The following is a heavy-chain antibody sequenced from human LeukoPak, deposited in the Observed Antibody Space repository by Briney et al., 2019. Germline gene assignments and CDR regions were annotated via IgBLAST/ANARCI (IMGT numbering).Heavy chain of an antibody. CDR3: ARAPSEVGGYYPEYFRH. CDR1: GFTFSRYW. J-gene: IGHJ1*01. D-gene: IGHD3-22*01. CDR2: IKSDGKT. Sequence: GGSLRLSCEASGFTFSRYWMHWVREAPGKGLVWVSRIKSDGKTNYADSVKGRFTISRDNAKNTVSLQMDSLRAEDTGVYYCARAPSEVGGYYPEYFRHWGQGTLVTVSS. V-gene: IGHV3-74*01.